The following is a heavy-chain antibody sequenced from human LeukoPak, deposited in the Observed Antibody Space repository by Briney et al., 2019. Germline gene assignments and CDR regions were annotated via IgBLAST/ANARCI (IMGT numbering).Heavy chain of an antibody. CDR1: GFTFSRNW. V-gene: IGHV3-74*01. D-gene: IGHD1-26*01. Sequence: GGSLRLSCAASGFTFSRNWMHWVRHAPGKGLVWVSRIHSDGSTTSYADYVKGRFTISRDNAKNTLYLQMNSLRVEDTAVYYCARDRGSTEFDYWGQGTLVTVSS. J-gene: IGHJ4*02. CDR2: IHSDGSTT. CDR3: ARDRGSTEFDY.